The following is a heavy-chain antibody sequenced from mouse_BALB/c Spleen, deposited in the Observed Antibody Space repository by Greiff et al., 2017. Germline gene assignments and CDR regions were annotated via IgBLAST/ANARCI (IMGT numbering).Heavy chain of an antibody. CDR1: GFTFNTYA. CDR2: IRSKSNNYAT. CDR3: VRGGNYFDY. Sequence: EVQLVESGGGLVQPKGSLKLSCAASGFTFNTYAMNWVRQAPGKGLEWVARIRSKSNNYATYYADSVKDRFTISRDDSQSMLYLQMNNLKTEDTAMYYCVRGGNYFDYWGQGTTLTVSS. J-gene: IGHJ2*01. V-gene: IGHV10-1*02. D-gene: IGHD1-1*02.